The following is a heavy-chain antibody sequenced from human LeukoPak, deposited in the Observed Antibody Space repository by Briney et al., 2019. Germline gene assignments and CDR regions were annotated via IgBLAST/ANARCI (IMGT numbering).Heavy chain of an antibody. D-gene: IGHD5-18*01. CDR2: IKQDGSEE. Sequence: GGSLRVSCAASGFTITNYWMSWVRQATGKGPEWVANIKQDGSEEYYADSVKGRFTISRDNGKNSLNLQMNSLRAEDTAVYYCARWAGVTDYWGQGTLVSVSS. CDR3: ARWAGVTDY. J-gene: IGHJ4*02. V-gene: IGHV3-7*01. CDR1: GFTITNYW.